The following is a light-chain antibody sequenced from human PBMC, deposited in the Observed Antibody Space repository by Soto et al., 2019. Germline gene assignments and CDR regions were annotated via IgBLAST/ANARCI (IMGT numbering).Light chain of an antibody. J-gene: IGKJ1*01. CDR3: QQYSSSPRT. CDR1: QSVSRSS. V-gene: IGKV3-20*01. CDR2: GAS. Sequence: EIVLTQSPGTLSLSPGERATLSCRASQSVSRSSLAWYQQKPGQTPRRLIYGASSRATGIPDTFSGSGSGTDFTLTISRLEPEDSAVYYCQQYSSSPRTFGQGTKVEIK.